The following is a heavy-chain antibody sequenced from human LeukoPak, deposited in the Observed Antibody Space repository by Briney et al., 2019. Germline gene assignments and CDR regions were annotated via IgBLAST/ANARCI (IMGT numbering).Heavy chain of an antibody. Sequence: GGSLRLSCAASGFIFSDYYMSWIRQAPGKGLEWVSYISSSNSYTSYADSVKGRFTISRDNAKKSLYLEMNSLRAEDTAVYYCARDFTTWGYSGLFDYWGQGTLVTVSS. CDR3: ARDFTTWGYSGLFDY. D-gene: IGHD1-26*01. CDR2: ISSSNSYT. J-gene: IGHJ4*02. CDR1: GFIFSDYY. V-gene: IGHV3-11*06.